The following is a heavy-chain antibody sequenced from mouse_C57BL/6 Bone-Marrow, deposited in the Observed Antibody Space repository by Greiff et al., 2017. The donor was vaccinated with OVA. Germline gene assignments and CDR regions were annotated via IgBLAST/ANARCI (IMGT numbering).Heavy chain of an antibody. CDR1: GFNIKDDY. D-gene: IGHD2-5*01. J-gene: IGHJ3*01. V-gene: IGHV14-4*01. Sequence: DVQLQESGAELVRPGASVKLSCTASGFNIKDDYMHWVKQRPEQGLEWIGWIDPENGDTEYASKFQGKATITADTSSNTAYLQLSSLTSEDTAVYYCTTGYYSNFWFAYWGQGTLVTVSA. CDR2: IDPENGDT. CDR3: TTGYYSNFWFAY.